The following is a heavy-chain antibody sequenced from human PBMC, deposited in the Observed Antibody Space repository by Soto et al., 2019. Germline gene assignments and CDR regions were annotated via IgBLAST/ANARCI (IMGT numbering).Heavy chain of an antibody. D-gene: IGHD6-13*01. J-gene: IGHJ5*02. V-gene: IGHV4-39*01. Sequence: QLQLQESGPGLVKPSETLSLTCTVSGGSVDSNRYYWAWIRQPPGKGLECLGRSLYTGSTSYSPSLKGRLSRSVVRSRNRFSLKLTSVTAADMAMYYCARPKTIGGAGGKGRCAPWGQGTLVTASS. CDR1: GGSVDSNRYY. CDR2: SLYTGST. CDR3: ARPKTIGGAGGKGRCAP.